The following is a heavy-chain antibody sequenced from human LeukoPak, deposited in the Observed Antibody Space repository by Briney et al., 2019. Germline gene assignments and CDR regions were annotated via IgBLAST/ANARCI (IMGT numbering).Heavy chain of an antibody. CDR1: GYSFTSFD. D-gene: IGHD4/OR15-4a*01. CDR3: ARLTRYYYGMDV. Sequence: ASVKVSCKASGYSFTSFDINWARQASGQGLEWMGWINPNSGNTGYAPKFQGRVTMTKSTSINTVYMELSSLTSEDTAVYFCARLTRYYYGMDVWGQGTTVTVS. CDR2: INPNSGNT. V-gene: IGHV1-8*02. J-gene: IGHJ6*02.